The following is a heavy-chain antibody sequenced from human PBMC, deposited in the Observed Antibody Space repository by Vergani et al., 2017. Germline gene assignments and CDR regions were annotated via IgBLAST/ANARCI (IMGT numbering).Heavy chain of an antibody. CDR3: ASVGGGVSIAVAHRSPLGL. V-gene: IGHV1-69*01. CDR1: GGTFSSYA. J-gene: IGHJ4*02. CDR2: IIPIFGTA. D-gene: IGHD6-19*01. Sequence: QVQLVQSGAEVKKPGSSVKVSCKASGGTFSSYAISWVRQAPGQGLEWMGGIIPIFGTANYAQKFQGRVTITADESTSTAYMELSSLRSEDKAVYYCASVGGGVSIAVAHRSPLGLWGQGTLVTVSS.